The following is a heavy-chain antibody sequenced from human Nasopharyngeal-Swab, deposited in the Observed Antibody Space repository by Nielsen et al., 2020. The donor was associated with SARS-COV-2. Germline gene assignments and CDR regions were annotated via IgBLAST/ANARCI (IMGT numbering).Heavy chain of an antibody. CDR2: IIPIFGTA. CDR1: GGTFSSYA. CDR3: ARVRGRSSSFQGGMDV. J-gene: IGHJ6*02. Sequence: SVKVSCKASGGTFSSYAISWVRQAPGQGLEWMGGIIPIFGTANYAQKFQGRVTITADESTSTAYMEPSSLRSEDTAVYYCARVRGRSSSFQGGMDVWGQGTTVTVSS. D-gene: IGHD6-6*01. V-gene: IGHV1-69*13.